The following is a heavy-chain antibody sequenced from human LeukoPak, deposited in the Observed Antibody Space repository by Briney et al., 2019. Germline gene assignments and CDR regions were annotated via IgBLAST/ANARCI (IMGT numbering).Heavy chain of an antibody. V-gene: IGHV3-13*01. CDR2: IGTAGDT. CDR3: ARAPAGYSYGFDY. J-gene: IGHJ4*02. D-gene: IGHD5-18*01. CDR1: GFTFSSYD. Sequence: GSLILSCAASGFTFSSYDVHWVRQATGKGLEWGSAIGTAGDTYYPGSVKGRFTISRENAKNSLYLQMNSLRAEDTAVYYCARAPAGYSYGFDYWGQGTLVTVSS.